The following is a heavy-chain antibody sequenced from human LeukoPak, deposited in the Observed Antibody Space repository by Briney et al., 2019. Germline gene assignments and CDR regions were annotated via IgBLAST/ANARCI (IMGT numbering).Heavy chain of an antibody. D-gene: IGHD3-9*01. V-gene: IGHV1-68*01. J-gene: IGHJ6*02. CDR1: GYTFTCYS. CDR3: ARDLASKYFDWPPGYYYGMDV. Sequence: ASVTVSCTASGYTFTCYSLHWLQLAPGQGLERMRWITLYNGNTNYAKKFQGRVTITRDMSLRTTYIELSSLRSEDSAVYYCARDLASKYFDWPPGYYYGMDVWGQGTTVTVSS. CDR2: ITLYNGNT.